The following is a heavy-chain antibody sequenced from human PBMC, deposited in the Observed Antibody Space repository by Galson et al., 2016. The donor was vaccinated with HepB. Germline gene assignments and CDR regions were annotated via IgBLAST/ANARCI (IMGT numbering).Heavy chain of an antibody. CDR3: AKDQFGGSSYGGNDAFDI. D-gene: IGHD1-26*01. Sequence: SLRLSCAASGFTFSXXXMHXXXQAXXXGLXXVAXXXYDXXXKXXADSXXGRFTISRDNSKNTLNLQRNSLRAEDTXXXYCAKDQFGGSSYGGNDAFDIWGXGTXXXVSX. CDR2: XXYDXXXK. V-gene: IGHV3-30*18. CDR1: GFTFSXXX. J-gene: IGHJ3*02.